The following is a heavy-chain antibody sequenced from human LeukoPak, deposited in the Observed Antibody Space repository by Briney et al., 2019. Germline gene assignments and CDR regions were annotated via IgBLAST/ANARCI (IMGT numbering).Heavy chain of an antibody. CDR1: GFTFSASA. D-gene: IGHD4-11*01. V-gene: IGHV3-73*01. CDR2: IRSKANSYAT. Sequence: GGSLRLSCAASGFTFSASAVHWVRQASGKGLEWVGRIRSKANSYATAYAASVKGRFTITRDDSKNTAYLEMNSLKTEDTAVYYCTRGALDYRNAYDFWGRGTMVTVSS. J-gene: IGHJ3*01. CDR3: TRGALDYRNAYDF.